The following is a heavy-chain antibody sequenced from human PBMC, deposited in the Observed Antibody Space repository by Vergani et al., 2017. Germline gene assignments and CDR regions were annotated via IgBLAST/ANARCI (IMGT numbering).Heavy chain of an antibody. CDR2: IYPGDSDT. J-gene: IGHJ5*02. V-gene: IGHV5-51*01. D-gene: IGHD3-10*01. Sequence: EVQLVQSGAAVKKPGESLKISCKGSGYSFTSYWIGWVRQMPGKGLEWMGIIYPGDSDTRYSPSFQGKVTISADKSISTAYLQWSSLKASDTAMYYCARHHYYGSVSPGWFDPWGQGTLVTVSS. CDR1: GYSFTSYW. CDR3: ARHHYYGSVSPGWFDP.